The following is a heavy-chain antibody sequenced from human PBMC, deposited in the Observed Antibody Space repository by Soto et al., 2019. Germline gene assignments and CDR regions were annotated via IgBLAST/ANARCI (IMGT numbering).Heavy chain of an antibody. CDR1: GFTFSSYT. CDR2: SSDRRTGNT. J-gene: IGHJ4*02. CDR3: TTWRTAHFDY. Sequence: GGSLRPSCAASGFTFSSYTLNWVRRAPGKGLGWVATSSDRRTGNTHYSDPVWGRFTLSRDYSRNILFLQMDSLRADDTALYYCTTWRTAHFDYWGRGTQVTVS. D-gene: IGHD2-21*02. V-gene: IGHV3-23*01.